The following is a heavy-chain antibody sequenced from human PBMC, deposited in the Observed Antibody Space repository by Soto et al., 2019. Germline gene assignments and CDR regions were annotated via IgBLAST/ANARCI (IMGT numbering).Heavy chain of an antibody. D-gene: IGHD2-15*01. Sequence: QVQLGESGGGLVKPGGSLRLSCAASGFICSDYQMSGVRQAPGKGLEWVSYISSGSSYTNYADSVKGRFTISRDNAKNSLSLHMNSLRAEDTAVYFCARDVVVAALRGDFYNGMDVWGQGTTVTVSS. CDR3: ARDVVVAALRGDFYNGMDV. CDR1: GFICSDYQ. V-gene: IGHV3-11*05. CDR2: ISSGSSYT. J-gene: IGHJ6*02.